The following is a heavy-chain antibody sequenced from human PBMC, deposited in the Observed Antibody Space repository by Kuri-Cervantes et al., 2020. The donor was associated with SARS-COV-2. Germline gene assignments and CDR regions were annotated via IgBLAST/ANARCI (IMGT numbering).Heavy chain of an antibody. CDR1: GFTFSSYD. CDR2: IGTAGDT. Sequence: GGSLRLSCAASGFTFSSYDMHWVRQATGKGLEWVSAIGTAGDTYYPGSVKGRFTISRENAKNSLYLQMNSLRAEDTAVYYCAKAGEYQLLYGPYYYGMDVWGQGTTVTVSS. J-gene: IGHJ6*02. D-gene: IGHD2-2*02. V-gene: IGHV3-13*04. CDR3: AKAGEYQLLYGPYYYGMDV.